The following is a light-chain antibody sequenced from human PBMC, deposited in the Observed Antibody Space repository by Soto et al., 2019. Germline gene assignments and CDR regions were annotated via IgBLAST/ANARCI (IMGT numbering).Light chain of an antibody. V-gene: IGLV8-61*01. J-gene: IGLJ3*02. CDR1: SGSVSTSYY. CDR2: STN. Sequence: QTVVTQEPSFSVSPGGTVTLTCGLSSGSVSTSYYPSWYQQTPGQAPRTLIYSTNTRSSGVPDRFSGSILGNKAALTITCAQADDESDYYCVLYMGSGSYWVFGGGTKLTVL. CDR3: VLYMGSGSYWV.